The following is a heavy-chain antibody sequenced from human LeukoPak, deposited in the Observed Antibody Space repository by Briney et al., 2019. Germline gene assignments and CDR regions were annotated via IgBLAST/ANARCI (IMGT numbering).Heavy chain of an antibody. V-gene: IGHV4-39*01. J-gene: IGHJ5*02. D-gene: IGHD3-3*01. CDR1: GGSISSSSYY. CDR3: ARRYYDFWSGSNSNWFDP. Sequence: SETLSLTCTVSGGSISSSSYYWGWIRQPPGKGLEWIGSIYYSGSTYYNPSLKSRVTISVDTSKNQFSLKLSSVTAADTAVYYCARRYYDFWSGSNSNWFDPWGQGTLVTVSS. CDR2: IYYSGST.